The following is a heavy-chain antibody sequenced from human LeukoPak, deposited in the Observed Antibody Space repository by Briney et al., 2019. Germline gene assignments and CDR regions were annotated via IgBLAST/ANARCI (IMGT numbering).Heavy chain of an antibody. CDR3: ARVDGDDAHFDY. CDR2: IDEFGSVT. V-gene: IGHV3-74*01. D-gene: IGHD4-17*01. J-gene: IGHJ4*02. CDR1: GFTFSSYW. Sequence: GGSLRLSCAASGFTFSSYWMHWVRQVPGKGLAWVSRIDEFGSVTNSADSVQGRFSISRDNAKNALYLQMNSLRAEDTAVYYCARVDGDDAHFDYWGQGTLVTVSS.